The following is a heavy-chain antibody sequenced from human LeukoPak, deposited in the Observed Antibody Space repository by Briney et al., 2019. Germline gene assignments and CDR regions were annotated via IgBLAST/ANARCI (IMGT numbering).Heavy chain of an antibody. CDR1: GITFSSYS. CDR2: ISSFSGTI. D-gene: IGHD3-16*01. Sequence: PGGSLRLSCVASGITFSSYSMNWVRQAPGKGLEWVSYISSFSGTINYADSVKGRFTISRDNAKNSLYLQMNSLRAEDTAVYYCARDQGGVGYWGQGTQVTVSS. V-gene: IGHV3-48*01. CDR3: ARDQGGVGY. J-gene: IGHJ4*02.